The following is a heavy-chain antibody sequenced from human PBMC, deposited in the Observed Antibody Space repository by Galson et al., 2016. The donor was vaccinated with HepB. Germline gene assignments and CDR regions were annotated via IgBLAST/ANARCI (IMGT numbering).Heavy chain of an antibody. CDR2: IYYSGNK. J-gene: IGHJ6*02. Sequence: ETLSLTCTVSGGSISSSSYYWGWIRQPPRKGLEWIGTIYYSGNKYYNPSLKSRVTISVDTSKNQFSLKLSSVPAADTAVYYCARQRLTGSRWYVAWYYYSAVDVWGQGTTVSVSS. V-gene: IGHV4-39*01. CDR3: ARQRLTGSRWYVAWYYYSAVDV. CDR1: GGSISSSSYY. D-gene: IGHD6-13*01.